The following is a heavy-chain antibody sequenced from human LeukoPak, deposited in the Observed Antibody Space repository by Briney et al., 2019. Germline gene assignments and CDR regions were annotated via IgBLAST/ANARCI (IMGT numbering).Heavy chain of an antibody. Sequence: SQTLSLTCTVSGGSISSGGYYWSWIRQHPGKGLEWIGYIYYSGSTYYNPSLKSRVTISVDTSKNQFSLKLSSVTAADTAVYYCARDSCDGSCYGERYYYGMDVWGQGTLVTVSS. CDR3: ARDSCDGSCYGERYYYGMDV. CDR2: IYYSGST. V-gene: IGHV4-31*03. J-gene: IGHJ6*02. CDR1: GGSISSGGYY. D-gene: IGHD2-15*01.